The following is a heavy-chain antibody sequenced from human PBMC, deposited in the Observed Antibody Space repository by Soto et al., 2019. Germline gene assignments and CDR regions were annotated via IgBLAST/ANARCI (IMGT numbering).Heavy chain of an antibody. CDR3: ARDASTSWHYLDY. D-gene: IGHD6-13*01. CDR1: GGSISSGNYY. V-gene: IGHV4-31*03. J-gene: IGHJ4*02. Sequence: SETLSLTCTVSGGSISSGNYYWSWIRQHPEKGLEWIGHIYHSGDTYYNPSLKSRVTISVDTSKNHFSLKLSSVTAADTAVYYCARDASTSWHYLDYWGQGTLVTVSS. CDR2: IYHSGDT.